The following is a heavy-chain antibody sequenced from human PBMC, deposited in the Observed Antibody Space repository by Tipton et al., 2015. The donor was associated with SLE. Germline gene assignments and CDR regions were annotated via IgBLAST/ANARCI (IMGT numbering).Heavy chain of an antibody. CDR2: MSGSGADT. CDR1: GFPFRSYG. CDR3: ASDFGSATY. D-gene: IGHD3-3*01. J-gene: IGHJ4*02. V-gene: IGHV3-23*01. Sequence: SLRLSCAASGFPFRSYGMSWVRQAPGKGLEWVSTMSGSGADTYYADSVKGRFTISRDNSKNTLYLQMNSLRAEDSAVYYCASDFGSATYWGQGTLVTVSS.